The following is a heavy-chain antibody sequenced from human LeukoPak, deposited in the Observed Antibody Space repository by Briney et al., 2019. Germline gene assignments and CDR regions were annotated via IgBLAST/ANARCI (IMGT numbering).Heavy chain of an antibody. D-gene: IGHD6-19*01. V-gene: IGHV1-69*05. CDR3: ARDLELVAVAGYAFDI. J-gene: IGHJ3*02. CDR1: GGTFSSYA. Sequence: GASVKVSCKDSGGTFSSYAISWVRQAPGQGLEWMGRIIPIFGTANYAQKFQGRVTITTDESTSTAYMELSSLRSEDTAVYYCARDLELVAVAGYAFDIWGQGTMVTVSS. CDR2: IIPIFGTA.